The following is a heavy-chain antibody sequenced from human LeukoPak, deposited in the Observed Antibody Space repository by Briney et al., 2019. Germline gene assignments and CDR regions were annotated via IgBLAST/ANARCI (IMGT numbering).Heavy chain of an antibody. J-gene: IGHJ5*02. CDR1: GASISTYY. Sequence: SETLSLTCTVSGASISTYYWSWIRQPPGKGLEWIGYIYYSGSTNYNPSLKSRVTISVDTSKNQFSLKLSSVTAADTAVYYCARELYYDSSGGNWFDPWGQGTLVTVSS. CDR3: ARELYYDSSGGNWFDP. D-gene: IGHD3-22*01. CDR2: IYYSGST. V-gene: IGHV4-59*01.